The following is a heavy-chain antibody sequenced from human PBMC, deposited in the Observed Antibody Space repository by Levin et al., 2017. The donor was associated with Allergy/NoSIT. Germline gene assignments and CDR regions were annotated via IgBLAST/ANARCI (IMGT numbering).Heavy chain of an antibody. J-gene: IGHJ4*02. V-gene: IGHV3-23*01. CDR3: VKDVSGWSQGYFDY. D-gene: IGHD6-19*01. CDR1: GFTFANYA. Sequence: PGGSLRLSCAASGFTFANYAMSWVRQAPGKGLEWVSAITNSGGTTYYADSVKGRFTVSRDISNNSVYLQMSSLRADDSAEYYCVKDVSGWSQGYFDYWGQGIRVTVSS. CDR2: ITNSGGTT.